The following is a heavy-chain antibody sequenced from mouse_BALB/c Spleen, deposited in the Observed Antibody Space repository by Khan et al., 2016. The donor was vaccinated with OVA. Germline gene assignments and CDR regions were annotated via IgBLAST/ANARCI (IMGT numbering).Heavy chain of an antibody. CDR2: IWGDGST. V-gene: IGHV2-6-7*01. CDR3: ARERRRGGLAY. CDR1: GFSLTGFG. J-gene: IGHJ3*01. Sequence: VQLMESGPGLVAPSQSLSITCTVSGFSLTGFGINWVRQPPGKGLEWLGMIWGDGSTDYNSAPKSRLSISTANSKSQAFLQMNSLQTDDTARYYGARERRRGGLAYWGQGTLVTVSA. D-gene: IGHD1-2*01.